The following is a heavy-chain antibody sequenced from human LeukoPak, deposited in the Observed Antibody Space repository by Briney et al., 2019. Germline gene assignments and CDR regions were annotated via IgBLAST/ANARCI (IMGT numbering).Heavy chain of an antibody. CDR1: GITLSNYG. CDR2: ISDSGGRT. V-gene: IGHV3-23*01. Sequence: GGSLRLSCAVSGITLSNYGMSWVRQAPGKGLEWVAGISDSGGRTNYADSVKGRFTISRDNPKNTLYLQMNSLRAEDTAVYFCAKRGVVIRVILVRLHKEAYYFDSWGQGALVTVSS. D-gene: IGHD3-22*01. CDR3: AKRGVVIRVILVRLHKEAYYFDS. J-gene: IGHJ4*02.